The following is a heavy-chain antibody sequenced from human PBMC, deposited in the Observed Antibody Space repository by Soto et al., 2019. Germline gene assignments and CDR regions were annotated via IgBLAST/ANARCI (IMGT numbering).Heavy chain of an antibody. D-gene: IGHD5-18*01. V-gene: IGHV3-7*05. CDR1: GFTFSSYW. CDR2: IKQDGSEK. CDR3: ARDTAMIDGLLDY. J-gene: IGHJ4*02. Sequence: ESGGGLVQPGGSLRLSCAASGFTFSSYWMSWVRQAPGKGLEWVANIKQDGSEKYYVDSVKGRFTISRDNAKNSLYLQMNSLRAEDTAVYYCARDTAMIDGLLDYWGQGTLVTVSS.